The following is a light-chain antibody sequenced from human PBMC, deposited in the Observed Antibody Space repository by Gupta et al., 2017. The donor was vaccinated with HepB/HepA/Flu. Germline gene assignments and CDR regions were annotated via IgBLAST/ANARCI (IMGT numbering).Light chain of an antibody. CDR2: KTS. V-gene: IGKV1-5*03. CDR3: QQYHIYWT. J-gene: IGKJ1*01. CDR1: HSVSGW. Sequence: DIQMTQSPSTLSASIGARVTITCRASHSVSGWLAWFQQKPGKAPRLLTSKTSNLESGVPSRFSGSGSGTEFTLTIVSLQPDDFATYYCQQYHIYWTFGQGTKVEIK.